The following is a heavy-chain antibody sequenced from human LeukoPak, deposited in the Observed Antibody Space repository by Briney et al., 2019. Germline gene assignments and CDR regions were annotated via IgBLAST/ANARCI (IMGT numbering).Heavy chain of an antibody. CDR1: GFTFSSYW. D-gene: IGHD3-9*01. J-gene: IGHJ4*02. V-gene: IGHV3-7*01. CDR3: ARGSVTGYYTFDY. CDR2: IKQDGSEK. Sequence: GGSLRLSCAASGFTFSSYWMSWVRQAPGKGLEWVANIKQDGSEKYYVDSVKGRFTISRDNAKNSLYLQMNSLRAEDTAVYYCARGSVTGYYTFDYWGQGTLVTVSS.